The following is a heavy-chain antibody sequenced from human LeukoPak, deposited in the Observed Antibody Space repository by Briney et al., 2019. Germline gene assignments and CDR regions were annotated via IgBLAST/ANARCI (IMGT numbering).Heavy chain of an antibody. CDR2: INADGRTT. V-gene: IGHV3-74*01. D-gene: IGHD2-2*02. CDR1: GCSFSSYW. J-gene: IGHJ4*02. Sequence: GGSLRLSCAASGCSFSSYWMNWVRQAPGKGLVWVAHINADGRTTTYADSVKGRFTVARDNAKNTLYLEMNRLRAEDTAVYYCARDNTYMFDYWGQGTLVTVSS. CDR3: ARDNTYMFDY.